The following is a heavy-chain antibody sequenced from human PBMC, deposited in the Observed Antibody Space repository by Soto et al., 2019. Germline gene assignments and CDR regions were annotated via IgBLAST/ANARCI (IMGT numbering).Heavy chain of an antibody. V-gene: IGHV3-74*01. CDR1: GFTFSSYW. J-gene: IGHJ5*02. D-gene: IGHD5-12*01. CDR3: ARDRLEYSGYDYHWFDP. CDR2: INSDGSST. Sequence: EVQLVESGGGLVQPGGSLRLSCAASGFTFSSYWMHWVRQAPGKGLVWVSRINSDGSSTSYADSVKGRFTISRYNAKNTLYLQMHSLRAEDTAVYYCARDRLEYSGYDYHWFDPWGQGTLVTVSS.